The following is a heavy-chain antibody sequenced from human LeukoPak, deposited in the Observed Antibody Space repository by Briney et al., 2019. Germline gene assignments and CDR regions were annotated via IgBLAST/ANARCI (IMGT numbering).Heavy chain of an antibody. Sequence: GGSLKLSCAASGFTFSGSAMHWVCQASGKGLEWVGRIRSKANSYATAYAASVKGRFTISRDDSKNTAYLQMNSLKTEDTAVYYCRYCSSTSCYGGDYWGQGTLVTVSS. CDR1: GFTFSGSA. V-gene: IGHV3-73*01. CDR2: IRSKANSYAT. D-gene: IGHD2-2*01. CDR3: RYCSSTSCYGGDY. J-gene: IGHJ4*02.